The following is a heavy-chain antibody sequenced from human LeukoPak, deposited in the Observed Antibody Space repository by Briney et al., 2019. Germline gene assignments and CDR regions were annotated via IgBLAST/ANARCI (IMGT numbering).Heavy chain of an antibody. CDR3: ARSPFEGPTPFDA. CDR1: GFTFSRYA. V-gene: IGHV3-23*01. J-gene: IGHJ4*02. D-gene: IGHD3-9*01. Sequence: PGGSLRLSCAASGFTFSRYAINWVRQAPGKGLEWVSRIAGSGTTTHNADSVKGRFTISRDNSKNTVYLEMSSLRAEDTAIYYCARSPFEGPTPFDAWGQGTLVTVSS. CDR2: IAGSGTTT.